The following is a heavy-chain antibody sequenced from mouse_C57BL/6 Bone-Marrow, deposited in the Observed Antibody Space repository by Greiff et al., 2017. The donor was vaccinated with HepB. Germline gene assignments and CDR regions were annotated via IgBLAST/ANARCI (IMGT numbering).Heavy chain of an antibody. Sequence: EVKLVESGGDLVKPGGSLKLSCAASGFTFSSYGMSWVRQTPDKRLEWVATISSGGSYTYYPDSVKGRFTISRDNAKNTLYLQMSSLKSGDTAMYYCARRGLHWYFDVWGTGTTVTVSS. CDR2: ISSGGSYT. CDR3: ARRGLHWYFDV. CDR1: GFTFSSYG. J-gene: IGHJ1*03. V-gene: IGHV5-6*02. D-gene: IGHD2-4*01.